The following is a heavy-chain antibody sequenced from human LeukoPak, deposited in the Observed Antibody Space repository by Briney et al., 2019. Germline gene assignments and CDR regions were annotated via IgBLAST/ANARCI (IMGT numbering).Heavy chain of an antibody. Sequence: SETLSLTCIVSGGSVSSGSYCWSWIRQPPGKGLEWIGYIYYSGSTNYNPSLKSRVTISVDTSKNQFSLKLSSVTAADTAVYYCARGGFAVFTFDYWGQGTLVTVSS. J-gene: IGHJ4*02. CDR1: GGSVSSGSYC. D-gene: IGHD3-10*02. V-gene: IGHV4-61*01. CDR2: IYYSGST. CDR3: ARGGFAVFTFDY.